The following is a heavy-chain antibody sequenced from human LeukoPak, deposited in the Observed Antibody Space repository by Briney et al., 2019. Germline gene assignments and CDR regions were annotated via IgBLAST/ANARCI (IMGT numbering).Heavy chain of an antibody. Sequence: GGSLRLSCAASGFTFSSYEMNWVRQAPGKGLEWVSYISSSGSTIYYADSVKGRYTISRDNAKNSLYLQMNSLRVEDTAVYYCARGGYRDYDYGSWGQGTLVTVSS. CDR2: ISSSGSTI. J-gene: IGHJ5*02. D-gene: IGHD5-12*01. V-gene: IGHV3-48*03. CDR3: ARGGYRDYDYGS. CDR1: GFTFSSYE.